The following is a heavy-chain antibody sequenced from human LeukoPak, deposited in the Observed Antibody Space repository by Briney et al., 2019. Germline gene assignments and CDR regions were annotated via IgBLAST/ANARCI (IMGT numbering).Heavy chain of an antibody. V-gene: IGHV3-7*01. CDR3: AKNRGSGSYNDY. Sequence: GRSLRLSCAASGFSFSSYWMTWVRQAPGKGPEWVANIKQDGSEKNYVDSVKGRFSISRDNAENSLYLQMNSLRAEDTAVYYCAKNRGSGSYNDYWGQGTLVTVSS. CDR2: IKQDGSEK. CDR1: GFSFSSYW. J-gene: IGHJ4*02. D-gene: IGHD3-10*01.